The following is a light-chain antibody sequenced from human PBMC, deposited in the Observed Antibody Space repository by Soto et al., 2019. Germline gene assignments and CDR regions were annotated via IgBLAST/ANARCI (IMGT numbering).Light chain of an antibody. CDR2: GAS. J-gene: IGKJ2*01. Sequence: EIVMTQSPATLSMSPGERATLSCWASQSVGSNLAWYQQKPGQAPRLLIYGASTRATGIPARFSGSGSGTEFTLIISSLQSEDFAVYYCQQYNNWPPYTFGQGTKLEI. V-gene: IGKV3-15*01. CDR1: QSVGSN. CDR3: QQYNNWPPYT.